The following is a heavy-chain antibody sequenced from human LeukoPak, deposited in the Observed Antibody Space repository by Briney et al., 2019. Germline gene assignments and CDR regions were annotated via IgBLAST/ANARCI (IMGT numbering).Heavy chain of an antibody. D-gene: IGHD6-13*01. CDR3: AKDVQRFSSSWYYFDS. J-gene: IGHJ4*02. CDR2: IGVSGATT. V-gene: IGHV3-23*01. CDR1: GFTCSSYA. Sequence: PGGSLRLSCAASGFTCSSYAMSWVRQAPAKGLEWLSGIGVSGATTYYADSVKGRFTISRDNSKNTLYLQMNSLRGEDTAVYYCAKDVQRFSSSWYYFDSWGQGTLVTVSS.